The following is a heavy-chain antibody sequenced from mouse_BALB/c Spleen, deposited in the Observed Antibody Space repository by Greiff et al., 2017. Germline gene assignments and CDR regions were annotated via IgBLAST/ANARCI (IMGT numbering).Heavy chain of an antibody. V-gene: IGHV2-9*02. Sequence: VQVVESGPGLVAPSQSLSITCTVSGFSLTSYGVHWVRQPPGKGLEWLGVIWAGGSTNYNSALMSRLSISKDNSKSQVFLKMNSLQTDDTAMYYCARDGDSPYYYAMDYWGQGTSVTVSS. CDR1: GFSLTSYG. CDR2: IWAGGST. CDR3: ARDGDSPYYYAMDY. J-gene: IGHJ4*01. D-gene: IGHD3-3*01.